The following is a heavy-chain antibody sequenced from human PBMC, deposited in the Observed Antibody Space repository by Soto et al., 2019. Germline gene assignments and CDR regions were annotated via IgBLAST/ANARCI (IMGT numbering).Heavy chain of an antibody. J-gene: IGHJ6*02. CDR2: ISGYNGDT. V-gene: IGHV1-18*01. D-gene: IGHD2-8*01. CDR3: AKNGQPPYYYYGMDV. Sequence: QGQLVQSGPEAKKPGASVKVSCKASGYTFSRYGISWVRQAPGQGLEWMGWISGYNGDTKYAQKVQGRVTMTIDTSTYTAYMELRSLTSCDTAIYYCAKNGQPPYYYYGMDVWGQGTTVTVSS. CDR1: GYTFSRYG.